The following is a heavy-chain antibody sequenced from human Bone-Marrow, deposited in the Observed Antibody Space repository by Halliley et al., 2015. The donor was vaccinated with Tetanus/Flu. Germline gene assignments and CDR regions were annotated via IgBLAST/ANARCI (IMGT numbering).Heavy chain of an antibody. V-gene: IGHV5-51*01. CDR2: FYPGHSDT. D-gene: IGHD3-10*01. CDR3: ARGTYVEFFDY. J-gene: IGHJ4*02. Sequence: GWLGSFYPGHSDTRYSPTFQGQVPISVDKSTNPAYLQWTSLQASDTALYYCARGTYVEFFDYWGQGTLVTVPS.